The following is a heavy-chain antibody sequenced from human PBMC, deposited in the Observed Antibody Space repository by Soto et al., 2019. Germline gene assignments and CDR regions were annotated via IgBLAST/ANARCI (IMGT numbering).Heavy chain of an antibody. J-gene: IGHJ6*02. V-gene: IGHV3-30-3*01. CDR2: ISYDGSNK. CDR3: ARDKGDDFWSGYYSYYYGMDV. CDR1: GFTFSSYA. D-gene: IGHD3-3*01. Sequence: QVQLVESGGGVVQPGRSLRLSCAASGFTFSSYAMHWVRQAPGKGLEWVAVISYDGSNKYYADSVKGRFTISRDNSKNTLYLQMNSLRAEDTAVYYCARDKGDDFWSGYYSYYYGMDVWSQGTTVTVSS.